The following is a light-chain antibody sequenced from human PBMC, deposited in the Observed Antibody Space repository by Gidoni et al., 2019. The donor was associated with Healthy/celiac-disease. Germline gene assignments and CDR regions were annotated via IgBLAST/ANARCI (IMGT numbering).Light chain of an antibody. Sequence: DIQMTQSPSTLSASVGDRVTITCRASQSISSWLAWFQQKPGKAPKLLIYKSSSLESGVPSRFIGSGSGTEVTLTLSRLQPDDFATYYCQQYNSYLYTFGQGTKLEIK. CDR3: QQYNSYLYT. V-gene: IGKV1-5*03. J-gene: IGKJ2*01. CDR1: QSISSW. CDR2: KSS.